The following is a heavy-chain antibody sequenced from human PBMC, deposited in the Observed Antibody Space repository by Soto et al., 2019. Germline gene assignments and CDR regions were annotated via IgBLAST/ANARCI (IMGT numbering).Heavy chain of an antibody. Sequence: GSLILSCAASGFTFSNAWMNWVRQAPGKGLEWVGRIKSKTDGGTTDYAAPVKGRFTISRDDSKNTLYLQMNSLKTEDTAVYYCTTDKWYNWTYGEVDYWGQGTLVTVSS. J-gene: IGHJ4*02. CDR2: IKSKTDGGTT. V-gene: IGHV3-15*07. CDR3: TTDKWYNWTYGEVDY. CDR1: GFTFSNAW. D-gene: IGHD1-7*01.